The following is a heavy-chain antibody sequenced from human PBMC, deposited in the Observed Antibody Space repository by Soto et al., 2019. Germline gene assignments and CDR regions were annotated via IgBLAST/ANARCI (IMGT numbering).Heavy chain of an antibody. CDR3: TTGRKPSYGSGSYPLYYFDY. Sequence: GESLKISCAASGFTFSNAWMSWVRQAPGKGLEWVGRIKSKTDGGTTDYAAPVKGRFTISRDDSKNTLYLQMNSLKTEDTAVYYCTTGRKPSYGSGSYPLYYFDYWGQGTLVTVSS. J-gene: IGHJ4*02. CDR2: IKSKTDGGTT. D-gene: IGHD3-10*01. CDR1: GFTFSNAW. V-gene: IGHV3-15*01.